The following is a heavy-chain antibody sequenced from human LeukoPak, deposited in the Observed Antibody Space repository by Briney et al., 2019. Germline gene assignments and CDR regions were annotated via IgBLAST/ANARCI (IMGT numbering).Heavy chain of an antibody. CDR3: AKDVLRGYSYGSGCWFDP. Sequence: PGGSLRLSCAASGFTFSSYGMHWVRQAPGKGLEWVAVISYDGSNKYYADSVKGRFTISRDNSKNTLYLQMNSLRAEDTAVYYCAKDVLRGYSYGSGCWFDPWGQGTLVTVSS. CDR2: ISYDGSNK. J-gene: IGHJ5*02. V-gene: IGHV3-30*18. CDR1: GFTFSSYG. D-gene: IGHD5-18*01.